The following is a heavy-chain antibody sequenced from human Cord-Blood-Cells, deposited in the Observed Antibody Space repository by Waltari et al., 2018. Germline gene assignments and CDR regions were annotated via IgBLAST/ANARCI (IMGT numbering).Heavy chain of an antibody. CDR1: GGSFSGYY. V-gene: IGHV4-34*01. CDR2: INHSGST. Sequence: QVQLQQWGAGPLKPSETLSLTCAVYGGSFSGYYCSWIRQPPGKGLEWIGEINHSGSTNYNPSLKSRVTISVDTSKNQFSLKLSSVTAADTAVYYCARQGQSYFDYWGQGTLVTVSS. D-gene: IGHD4-4*01. CDR3: ARQGQSYFDY. J-gene: IGHJ4*02.